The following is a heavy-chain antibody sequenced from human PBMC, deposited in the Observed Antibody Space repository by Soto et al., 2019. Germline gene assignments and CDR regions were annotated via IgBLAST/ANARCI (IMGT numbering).Heavy chain of an antibody. V-gene: IGHV4-59*01. CDR1: GGSISSYY. CDR3: ARGNYGAGGFDY. CDR2: IYYTGRT. D-gene: IGHD3-10*01. Sequence: QVQLQESGPGLVKPSETLSLTCAVSGGSISSYYWTWIRQPPGKGLEWIGYIYYTGRTNYNPSLKSRVTISVDTSKNQSSLKLSSVTAADTALYYCARGNYGAGGFDYWGQGTLVTVSS. J-gene: IGHJ4*02.